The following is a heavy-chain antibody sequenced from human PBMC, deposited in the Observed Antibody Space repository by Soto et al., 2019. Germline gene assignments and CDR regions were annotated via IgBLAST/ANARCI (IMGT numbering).Heavy chain of an antibody. CDR1: GFTFSNYW. CDR3: ARGARNYYYFDC. D-gene: IGHD1-7*01. V-gene: IGHV3-74*01. CDR2: INGDGSST. Sequence: EVQLVESGGGLVQPGGSLRLSCVASGFTFSNYWIHWGRQAPGKGLVWVSRINGDGSSTNYADSVKGQFTISRDNAKNPVYLQMNSLRVEDTAVYYCARGARNYYYFDCWGQGTLFTVSS. J-gene: IGHJ4*02.